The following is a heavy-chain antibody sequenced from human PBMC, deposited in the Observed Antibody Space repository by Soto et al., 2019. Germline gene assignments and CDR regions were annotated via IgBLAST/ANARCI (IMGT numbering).Heavy chain of an antibody. J-gene: IGHJ4*02. CDR2: IFYSGST. D-gene: IGHD5-18*01. CDR1: GGSIRSYY. CDR3: ARGAADTAMVDS. Sequence: SETLSLTCTVSGGSIRSYYWTWIRQPPGKGLEWLGYIFYSGSTFYNPSLKSRVTISIHTSKSQFSLRLTSVTAADTAVYYCARGAADTAMVDSWGQGTLVTVS. V-gene: IGHV4-59*01.